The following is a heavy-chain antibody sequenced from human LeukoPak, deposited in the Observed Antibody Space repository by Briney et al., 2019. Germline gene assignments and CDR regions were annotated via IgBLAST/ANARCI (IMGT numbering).Heavy chain of an antibody. CDR3: AREDSEYAFDS. Sequence: SETLSLTCTVSGGSISSGRYYWSWIRRPAGKGLEWIGRIFTSGSTDYNPSLKSRVTISIDTSKNQFSLKLSSVTAADTAVYYCAREDSEYAFDSWGQRTMVTVSS. J-gene: IGHJ3*02. CDR2: IFTSGST. D-gene: IGHD5-18*01. CDR1: GGSISSGRYY. V-gene: IGHV4-61*02.